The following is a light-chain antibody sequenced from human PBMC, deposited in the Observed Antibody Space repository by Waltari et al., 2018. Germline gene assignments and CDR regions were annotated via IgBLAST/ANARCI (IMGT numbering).Light chain of an antibody. CDR3: QHYVRLPVT. CDR1: QSVGRS. J-gene: IGKJ1*01. CDR2: ATS. V-gene: IGKV3-20*01. Sequence: IVLTQSPGTLSLSPGERATLSCRASQSVGRSLAWYQQKPGRAPRLLLYATSNRATGIPDRFSASGSGTDFSLTISRLEPEDFALYYCQHYVRLPVTFGQGTKVEVK.